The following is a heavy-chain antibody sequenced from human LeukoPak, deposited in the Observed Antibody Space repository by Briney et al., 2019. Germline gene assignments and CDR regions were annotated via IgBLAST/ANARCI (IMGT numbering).Heavy chain of an antibody. D-gene: IGHD6-19*01. CDR1: GFTFSSYT. Sequence: GGSLRLSCAASGFTFSSYTMNWVRQAPGKGLEWVSSIASSSSYIYYADSLKGRFTISRDNAKNSLYLQVNSLRAEDTAVYYCATGGAVAGTYWGQGTLVTVSS. J-gene: IGHJ4*02. CDR3: ATGGAVAGTY. CDR2: IASSSSYI. V-gene: IGHV3-21*01.